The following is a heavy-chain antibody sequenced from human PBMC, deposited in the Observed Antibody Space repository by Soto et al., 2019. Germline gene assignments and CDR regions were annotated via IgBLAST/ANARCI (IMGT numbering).Heavy chain of an antibody. D-gene: IGHD5-18*01. CDR3: ARVTFTAMAYYYYYMDV. CDR1: GGSISSYY. V-gene: IGHV4-59*01. J-gene: IGHJ6*03. CDR2: IYYSGST. Sequence: QVHLQESGPGLVKPSETLSLTCTVSGGSISSYYWSWIRQPPGKGLEWIGYIYYSGSTNYNPSLKSRVTISVDTSKNQFSLKLSSVTAADTAVYYCARVTFTAMAYYYYYMDVWGKGTTVTVSS.